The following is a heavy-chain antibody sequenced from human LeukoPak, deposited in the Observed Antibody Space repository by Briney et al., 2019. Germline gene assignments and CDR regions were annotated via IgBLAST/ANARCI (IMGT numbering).Heavy chain of an antibody. CDR2: ISPSSSTI. V-gene: IGHV3-48*01. J-gene: IGHJ4*02. CDR1: GFTFSSYS. Sequence: GGSLRLSCAASGFTFSSYSMNWVRQAPGKGLEWVSYISPSSSTIYYADSVKGRFTISRDNAKNSLYLQMNSLRADDTAVYYCARGGDFYWGQGTLVTVSS. D-gene: IGHD3-3*01. CDR3: ARGGDFY.